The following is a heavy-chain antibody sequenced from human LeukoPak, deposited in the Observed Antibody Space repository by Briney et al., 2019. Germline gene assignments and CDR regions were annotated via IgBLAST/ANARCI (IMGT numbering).Heavy chain of an antibody. V-gene: IGHV4-31*03. CDR3: ARRGGSGWYYFDY. CDR2: IYYSGST. Sequence: SETLSLTCTVSGGSISSGGYSWSWIRQHPGKGLEWIGYIYYSGSTYYNPSLKSRVTISVDTSKNQFSLKLSSVTAADTAVYYCARRGGSGWYYFDYWGQGTLVTVSS. D-gene: IGHD6-19*01. J-gene: IGHJ4*02. CDR1: GGSISSGGYS.